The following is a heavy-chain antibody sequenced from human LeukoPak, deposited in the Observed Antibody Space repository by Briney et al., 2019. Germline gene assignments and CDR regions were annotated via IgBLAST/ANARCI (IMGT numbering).Heavy chain of an antibody. CDR1: GFTFSSYS. CDR2: ISGSSSYI. Sequence: PGGSLRLSCAASGFTFSSYSMNWVRQAPGKGLEWVSSISGSSSYIYYADSVKGRFTISRDNAKNSLYLQMNSLRAEDTAVYYCAREGVATSPFDYWGQGTLVTVSS. J-gene: IGHJ4*02. D-gene: IGHD5-24*01. CDR3: AREGVATSPFDY. V-gene: IGHV3-21*01.